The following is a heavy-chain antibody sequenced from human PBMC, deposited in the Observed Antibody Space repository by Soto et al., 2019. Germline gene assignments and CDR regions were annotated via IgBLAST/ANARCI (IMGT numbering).Heavy chain of an antibody. J-gene: IGHJ4*02. D-gene: IGHD1-1*01. V-gene: IGHV3-74*01. CDR1: GFTFSAYW. CDR3: ARGPRVSSTGTGAH. Sequence: LKISCAVSGFTFSAYWMHWVRQVPGKGLTWVSRISDDGSTATYADSVKGRFIISRDNAKNSLYLEMNTLRADDSGLYYCARGPRVSSTGTGAHWGRGTLVTVSS. CDR2: ISDDGSTA.